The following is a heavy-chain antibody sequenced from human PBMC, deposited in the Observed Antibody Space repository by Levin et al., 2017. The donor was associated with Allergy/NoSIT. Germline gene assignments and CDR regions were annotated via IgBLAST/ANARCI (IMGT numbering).Heavy chain of an antibody. Sequence: GGSLRLSCAASGFTFSSYAMSWVRQAPGKGLEWVSAISGSGGSTYYADSVKGRFTISRDNSKNTLYLQMNSLRAEDTAVYYCAKDQVKYYDILTGTPDYWGQGTLVTVSS. V-gene: IGHV3-23*01. CDR2: ISGSGGST. D-gene: IGHD3-9*01. J-gene: IGHJ4*02. CDR3: AKDQVKYYDILTGTPDY. CDR1: GFTFSSYA.